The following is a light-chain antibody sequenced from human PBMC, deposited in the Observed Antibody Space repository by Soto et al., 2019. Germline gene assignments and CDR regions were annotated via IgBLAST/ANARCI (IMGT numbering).Light chain of an antibody. V-gene: IGLV3-10*01. CDR2: EDS. CDR1: ALPRKF. CDR3: QVWDNDSYHFV. Sequence: SYELTQSPSVSVSPGQTARITCSGDALPRKFAYWYQQKSGQAPLLVIYEDSKRPSGIPERFSGSNSRNTATLTINSVEAGDEADYYCQVWDNDSYHFVFGSGTKLTVL. J-gene: IGLJ1*01.